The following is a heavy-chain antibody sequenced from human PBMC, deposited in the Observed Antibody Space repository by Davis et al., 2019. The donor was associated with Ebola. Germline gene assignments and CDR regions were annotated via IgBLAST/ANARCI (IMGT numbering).Heavy chain of an antibody. D-gene: IGHD3-10*02. V-gene: IGHV3-48*02. J-gene: IGHJ5*02. CDR1: GFTFTSYS. CDR2: INTRGDAR. CDR3: VRDYLFAFDP. Sequence: PGGSLRLSCVTSGFTFTSYSFNWIRQPPGKGLEWIAHINTRGDARVYADSVRGRFTISRDDAANSLSLQMDSLKHEDTAVYYCVRDYLFAFDPWGQGTPVTVSS.